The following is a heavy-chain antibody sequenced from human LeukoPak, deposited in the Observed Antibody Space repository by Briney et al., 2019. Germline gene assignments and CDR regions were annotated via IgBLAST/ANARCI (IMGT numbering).Heavy chain of an antibody. V-gene: IGHV3-33*06. Sequence: GGSLRLSCAASGFTFSSYGMHWVRQAPGKGLEWVAVIWYDGSNKYYADSVKGRFTISRDNSKNTLYLQMNSLRAEDTAVYYCAKEAVRKFDFHYWGQGTLVTVSS. CDR1: GFTFSSYG. CDR2: IWYDGSNK. J-gene: IGHJ4*02. D-gene: IGHD1-14*01. CDR3: AKEAVRKFDFHY.